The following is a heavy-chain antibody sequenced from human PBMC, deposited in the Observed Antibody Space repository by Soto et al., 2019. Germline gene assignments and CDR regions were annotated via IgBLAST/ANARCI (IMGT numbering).Heavy chain of an antibody. D-gene: IGHD1-26*01. Sequence: PGGSLRLSCAASGFAFSSYGMHWVRQAPGKGLEWVAVIWYDGSNKYYADSVKGRFTISRDNSKDTLYLQMNSLRAEDTAVYYCARVGEIVGPYYYYYGMDVWGQGTTVTVSS. CDR1: GFAFSSYG. J-gene: IGHJ6*02. V-gene: IGHV3-33*08. CDR3: ARVGEIVGPYYYYYGMDV. CDR2: IWYDGSNK.